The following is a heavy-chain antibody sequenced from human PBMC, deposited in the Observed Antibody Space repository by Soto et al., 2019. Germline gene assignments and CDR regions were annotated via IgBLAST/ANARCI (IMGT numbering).Heavy chain of an antibody. V-gene: IGHV4-59*01. CDR3: ASHLRFHGHDYPDYLGYGMDV. J-gene: IGHJ6*02. CDR1: GGSISPYY. CDR2: IYYRGST. D-gene: IGHD4-17*01. Sequence: PSETLSLTCTVSGGSISPYYWSWIRQPPGKGLEWLGYIYYRGSTDYNPSLKSRVTISVDTSKNQFSLNLSSVTAADTAVYYCASHLRFHGHDYPDYLGYGMDVWGQGTTVTVSS.